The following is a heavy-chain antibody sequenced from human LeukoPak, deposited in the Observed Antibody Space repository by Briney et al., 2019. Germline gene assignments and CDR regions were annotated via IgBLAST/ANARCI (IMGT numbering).Heavy chain of an antibody. Sequence: ASVKVSCKASGGTFSSYAISWVRQAPGQGLEWMGGIIPIFGTANYAQKFQGRVTITADESTSTAYMELSSLRSEDTAVYYCARGLPRLRFFSAWFDYWGQGTLVTVSS. CDR2: IIPIFGTA. CDR1: GGTFSSYA. CDR3: ARGLPRLRFFSAWFDY. D-gene: IGHD3-3*01. V-gene: IGHV1-69*13. J-gene: IGHJ4*02.